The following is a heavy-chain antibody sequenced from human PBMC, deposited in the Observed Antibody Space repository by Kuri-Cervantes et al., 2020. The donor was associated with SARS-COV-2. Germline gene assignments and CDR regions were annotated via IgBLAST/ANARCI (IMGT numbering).Heavy chain of an antibody. D-gene: IGHD2-2*01. CDR2: MNPNSGNT. J-gene: IGHJ6*03. CDR1: GYTFTSYD. V-gene: IGHV1-8*03. Sequence: ASVKVSCKASGYTFTSYDINWVRQATGQGLEWMGWMNPNSGNTGYAQKFQGRVTITRNTSISTAYMELSSLRSEDTAVYYCARDYCSSTSCYGYYYMDVWGKGTTVTVSS. CDR3: ARDYCSSTSCYGYYYMDV.